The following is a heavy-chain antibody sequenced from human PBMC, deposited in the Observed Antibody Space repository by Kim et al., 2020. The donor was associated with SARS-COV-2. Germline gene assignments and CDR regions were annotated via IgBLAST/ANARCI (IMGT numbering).Heavy chain of an antibody. CDR2: ISSSSSTI. D-gene: IGHD5-18*01. V-gene: IGHV3-48*02. Sequence: GGSLRLSCAASGFTFSSYSMNWVRQAPGKGLEWVSYISSSSSTIYYADSVKGRFTISRDNAKNSLYLQMNSLRDEDTAVYYCARDRDPYSYGTYYYGMDVWGQGTTVTVSS. CDR1: GFTFSSYS. J-gene: IGHJ6*02. CDR3: ARDRDPYSYGTYYYGMDV.